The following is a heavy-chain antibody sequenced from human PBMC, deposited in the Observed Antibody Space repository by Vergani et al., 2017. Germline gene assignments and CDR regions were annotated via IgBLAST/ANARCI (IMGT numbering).Heavy chain of an antibody. CDR2: IYYSGST. CDR3: ARSSDPRKITMIVVVTY. V-gene: IGHV4-59*12. Sequence: QVQLQESGPGLVKPSETLSLTCTVSGGSISSYYWSWIRQPPGKGLEWIGYIYYSGSTNYNPSLKSRVTISVDTSKNQFSLKLSSVTAADTAVYYCARSSDPRKITMIVVVTYWGQGTLVTVSS. CDR1: GGSISSYY. D-gene: IGHD3-22*01. J-gene: IGHJ4*02.